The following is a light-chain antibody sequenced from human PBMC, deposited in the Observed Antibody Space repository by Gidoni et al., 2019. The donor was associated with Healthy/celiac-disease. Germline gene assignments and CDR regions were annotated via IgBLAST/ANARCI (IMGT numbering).Light chain of an antibody. CDR2: HAS. CDR1: QSVGSNY. CDR3: QQYGSSRIT. J-gene: IGKJ5*01. Sequence: EIVLTQSPGTLSLSPGERATLSCRASQSVGSNYLAWYQQKPGQAPRLLIYHASSRATGIPDRFSGSGSGTDFTLIISRLEPEDFAVYYCQQYGSSRITFGQGTRLEIK. V-gene: IGKV3-20*01.